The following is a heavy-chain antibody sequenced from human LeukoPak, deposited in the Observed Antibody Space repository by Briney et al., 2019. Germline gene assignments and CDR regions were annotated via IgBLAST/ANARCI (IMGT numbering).Heavy chain of an antibody. Sequence: KVSRKASGYTFTGYYMHWVRQAPGQGLERMGWINPNSGGTNYAQKFQGRVTMTRDTSISTAYMELSRLRSDDTAVYYCARVCSSTSCYSRSIDYWGQGTLVTVSS. CDR1: GYTFTGYY. J-gene: IGHJ4*02. V-gene: IGHV1-2*02. D-gene: IGHD2-2*01. CDR2: INPNSGGT. CDR3: ARVCSSTSCYSRSIDY.